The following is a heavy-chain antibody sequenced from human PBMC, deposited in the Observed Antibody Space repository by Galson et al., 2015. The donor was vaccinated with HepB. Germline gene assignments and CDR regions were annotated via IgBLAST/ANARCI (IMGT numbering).Heavy chain of an antibody. CDR3: ADPPNPSY. J-gene: IGHJ4*02. Sequence: SLRLSCAASGFTFSSYSMSWVRQAPGQGLEWVSTITATGDTHYADSVLGRFTISRDNSKSTLYLQMSSLRAEDTAVYYCADPPNPSYRGQGTLVTVSS. CDR2: ITATGDT. CDR1: GFTFSSYS. V-gene: IGHV3-23*01.